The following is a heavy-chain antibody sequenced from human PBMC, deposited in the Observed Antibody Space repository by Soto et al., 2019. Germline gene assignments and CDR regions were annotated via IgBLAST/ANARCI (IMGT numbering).Heavy chain of an antibody. CDR3: ARIQRDGYNNAFDI. CDR2: IDWDDDK. Sequence: GSGPTLVNPTQTLTLTCTFSGFSLSTSGMCVSWIRQPPGKALEWLALIDWDDDKYYSTSLKARLTISKDTSKDQVVLTMTNMDPVDTATYYCARIQRDGYNNAFDIWGQGTMVTVSS. D-gene: IGHD5-12*01. J-gene: IGHJ3*02. CDR1: GFSLSTSGMC. V-gene: IGHV2-70*01.